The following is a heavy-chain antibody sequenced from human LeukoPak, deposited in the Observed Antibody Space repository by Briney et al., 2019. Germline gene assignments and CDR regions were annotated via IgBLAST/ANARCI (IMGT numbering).Heavy chain of an antibody. V-gene: IGHV3-21*01. CDR2: ISSSSSYI. Sequence: GGSLRLSCAASGFTFSSYSMNWVRQAPGKGLXXXSSISSSSSYIYYADSVKGRFTISRDNAKNSLYLQMNSLRAEDTAVYYCARSFYSNYARVDYWGQGTLVTVSS. CDR3: ARSFYSNYARVDY. CDR1: GFTFSSYS. D-gene: IGHD4-11*01. J-gene: IGHJ4*02.